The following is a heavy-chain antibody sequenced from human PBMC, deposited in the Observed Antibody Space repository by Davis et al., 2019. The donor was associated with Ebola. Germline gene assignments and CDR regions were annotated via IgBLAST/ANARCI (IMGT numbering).Heavy chain of an antibody. V-gene: IGHV3-33*06. Sequence: GESLKISCAASGFTFSSYGMHWVRQAPGKGLEWVAVIWYDGSNKYYADSVKGRFTISRDNSKNTLYLQMNSLRAEDTAVYYCAKGLRYFDWLTAFDYWGQGTLVTVSS. J-gene: IGHJ4*02. D-gene: IGHD3-9*01. CDR2: IWYDGSNK. CDR3: AKGLRYFDWLTAFDY. CDR1: GFTFSSYG.